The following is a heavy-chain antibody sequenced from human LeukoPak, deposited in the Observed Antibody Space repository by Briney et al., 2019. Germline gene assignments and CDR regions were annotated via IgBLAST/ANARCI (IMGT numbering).Heavy chain of an antibody. CDR1: GFTFSTYA. CDR2: ISSDGGKT. Sequence: GGSLRLSCTASGFTFSTYAMHWVRLAPGKGLEYVSAISSDGGKTYYADSVKDRFTISRDNSKNTLYLQMGSLRAEDMAVYYCARGRGGHYVYWGQGSLVTVSS. V-gene: IGHV3-64*02. D-gene: IGHD3-16*01. J-gene: IGHJ4*02. CDR3: ARGRGGHYVY.